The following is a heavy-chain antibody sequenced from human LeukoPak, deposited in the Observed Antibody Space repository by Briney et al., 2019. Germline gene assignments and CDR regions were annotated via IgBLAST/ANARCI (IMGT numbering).Heavy chain of an antibody. Sequence: GGSLRLSCAASGYTFSSYDMHWVRQATGKGLEWVSAIGTAGDTYYPGSVKGRFTISRENAKNSLYLQMNSLRAEDTAVYYCARAHCSGGSCYSFLYYYYGMDVWGQGTTVTVSS. CDR2: IGTAGDT. CDR3: ARAHCSGGSCYSFLYYYYGMDV. D-gene: IGHD2-15*01. J-gene: IGHJ6*02. CDR1: GYTFSSYD. V-gene: IGHV3-13*01.